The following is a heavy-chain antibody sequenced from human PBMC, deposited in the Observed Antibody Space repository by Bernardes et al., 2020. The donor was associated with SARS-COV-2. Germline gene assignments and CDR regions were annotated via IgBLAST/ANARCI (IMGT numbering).Heavy chain of an antibody. CDR3: AKDRQGRYCSSTSCRGGFDY. J-gene: IGHJ4*02. V-gene: IGHV3-23*01. CDR2: ISGSGDSAQSI. D-gene: IGHD2-2*01. Sequence: GGSLRLSCAASGFTFSTYAMSWVRQAPGKGLEWVSAISGSGDSAQSIFYADSVKGRFTISRDNSMNTLYLQMNSLRDEDTAVYYCAKDRQGRYCSSTSCRGGFDYWGQGTLVTVSS. CDR1: GFTFSTYA.